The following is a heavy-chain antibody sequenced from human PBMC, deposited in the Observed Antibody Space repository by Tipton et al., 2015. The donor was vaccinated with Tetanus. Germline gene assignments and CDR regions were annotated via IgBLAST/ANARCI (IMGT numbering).Heavy chain of an antibody. CDR1: GYSFTSHW. Sequence: QLVQSGADVKKPGESLKISCKASGYSFTSHWIGWVRQMPGKGLEWMGMIFPDDSDTRYRPSFQGHVTLSVDKSTSTVYLRWSSLRASDTAMYFCARMYSTSSPFGHWGQGTLVAVSS. CDR2: IFPDDSDT. V-gene: IGHV5-51*01. CDR3: ARMYSTSSPFGH. J-gene: IGHJ4*02. D-gene: IGHD6-6*01.